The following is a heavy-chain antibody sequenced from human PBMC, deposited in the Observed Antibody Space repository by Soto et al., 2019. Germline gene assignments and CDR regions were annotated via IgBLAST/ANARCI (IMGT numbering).Heavy chain of an antibody. Sequence: SETLSLTCTVSGGSISTYYWSWIRQPPGKGLEWIGYVDHTVTTNYNPPLLNRVSISLDTSMNQFSLRLSSVTAADTAVYYCARIGMPSRQLVYYIYAMDVWGQGTEVTVSS. CDR1: GGSISTYY. D-gene: IGHD2-2*01. CDR2: VDHTVTT. J-gene: IGHJ6*02. CDR3: ARIGMPSRQLVYYIYAMDV. V-gene: IGHV4-59*01.